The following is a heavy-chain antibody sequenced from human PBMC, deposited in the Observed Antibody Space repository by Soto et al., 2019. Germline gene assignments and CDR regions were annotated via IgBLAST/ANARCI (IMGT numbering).Heavy chain of an antibody. Sequence: QVQLVESGGGVVQPGRSLRLSCAASGFTFSSYGMHWVRQAPGKGLEWVAVISYDGSKEFYADSVKGRFNISRDNSKNTLYLQMNSLRAEDTAVYYCAKDLRLWSKDYYYYGMDVWGQGTRVTVSS. D-gene: IGHD5-18*01. V-gene: IGHV3-30*18. J-gene: IGHJ6*02. CDR1: GFTFSSYG. CDR2: ISYDGSKE. CDR3: AKDLRLWSKDYYYYGMDV.